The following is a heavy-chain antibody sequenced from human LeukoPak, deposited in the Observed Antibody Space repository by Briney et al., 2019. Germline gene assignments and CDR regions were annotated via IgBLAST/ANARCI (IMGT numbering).Heavy chain of an antibody. V-gene: IGHV1-46*01. J-gene: IGHJ6*02. CDR3: ASESGSELGGPYYYYGVDV. CDR2: INPSGGST. D-gene: IGHD7-27*01. Sequence: ASVTVSCKASGYTFTSYYMHWVRQAPGQGLEWMGIINPSGGSTSYAQKFQGRVTMTRDTSTSTVYMELSSLRSEDTAVYYCASESGSELGGPYYYYGVDVWGQGTTVTVSS. CDR1: GYTFTSYY.